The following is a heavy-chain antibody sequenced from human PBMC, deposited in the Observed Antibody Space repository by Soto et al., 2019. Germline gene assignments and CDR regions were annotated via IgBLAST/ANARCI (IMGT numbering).Heavy chain of an antibody. V-gene: IGHV4-31*03. J-gene: IGHJ4*02. D-gene: IGHD2-21*02. CDR1: GGSISSGGYY. Sequence: SETLSLTCTVSGGSISSGGYYWSWIRQHPGKGLEWIGYIYYSGSTYYNPSLKSRVTISVDTSKNQFSLKLSSVTAADTAVYYCARLDCGGDCYPYWGQGTLVTVSS. CDR2: IYYSGST. CDR3: ARLDCGGDCYPY.